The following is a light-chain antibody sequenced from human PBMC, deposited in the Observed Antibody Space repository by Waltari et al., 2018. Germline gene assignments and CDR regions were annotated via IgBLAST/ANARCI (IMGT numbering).Light chain of an antibody. CDR2: YDN. CDR3: QVWDDVTNSGV. Sequence: SYVLTQPPSVSVDPGKTARLTCGGEYIESKSVNWYQQKPGQAPVLVMFYDNDRPSEIPARFSGSNSGNTATLTITWVEAGDEADYHCQVWDDVTNSGVFGGGTKLTVL. J-gene: IGLJ2*01. V-gene: IGLV3-21*04. CDR1: YIESKS.